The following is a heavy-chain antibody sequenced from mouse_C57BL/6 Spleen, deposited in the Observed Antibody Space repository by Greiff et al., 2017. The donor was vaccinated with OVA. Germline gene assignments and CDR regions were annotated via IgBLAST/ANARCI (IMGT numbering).Heavy chain of an antibody. CDR2: INPSNGGT. V-gene: IGHV1-53*01. Sequence: QVQLKQPGPELVKPGASVKLSCKASGYTFTSYWMHWVKQRPGQGLEWIGNINPSNGGTNYNEKFKSKATLTVDKSSSTAYMQLSSLTSEDSAVYYCARSGYGSSPYYAMDYWGQGTSVTVSS. CDR3: ARSGYGSSPYYAMDY. J-gene: IGHJ4*01. D-gene: IGHD1-1*01. CDR1: GYTFTSYW.